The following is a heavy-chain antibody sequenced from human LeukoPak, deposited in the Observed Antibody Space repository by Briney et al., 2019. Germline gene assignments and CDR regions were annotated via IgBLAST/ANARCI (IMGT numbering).Heavy chain of an antibody. CDR1: GFTVSSNY. D-gene: IGHD1-26*01. J-gene: IGHJ6*02. CDR3: ARDFNYQSWELLTGMDV. V-gene: IGHV3-66*01. CDR2: IYSGGRT. Sequence: GGSLRLSCAASGFTVSSNYMTWVRQAPGKGLEWVSVIYSGGRTYYADSVKGRFTISRDNSKNTLYLQMNSLRAEDTAMYYCARDFNYQSWELLTGMDVWGQGTTVTVSS.